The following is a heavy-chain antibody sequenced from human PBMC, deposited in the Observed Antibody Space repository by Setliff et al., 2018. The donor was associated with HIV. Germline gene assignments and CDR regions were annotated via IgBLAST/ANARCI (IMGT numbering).Heavy chain of an antibody. Sequence: SETLSLTCSVYGGSFNTRRTKWGWIRQSPGKGLEWIGSIFYFGSVTYNPSLKSRPLISIDTSKTQFSLNLRSVTAADTAVYYCVRELLGSGGTVPEVNFFDSWGQGTLVTVSS. CDR1: GGSFNTRRTK. CDR3: VRELLGSGGTVPEVNFFDS. J-gene: IGHJ5*01. V-gene: IGHV4-39*07. CDR2: IFYFGSV. D-gene: IGHD1-26*01.